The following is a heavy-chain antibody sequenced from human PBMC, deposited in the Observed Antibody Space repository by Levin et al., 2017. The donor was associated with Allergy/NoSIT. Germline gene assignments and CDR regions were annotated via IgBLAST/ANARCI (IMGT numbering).Heavy chain of an antibody. J-gene: IGHJ3*02. Sequence: GESLKISCAASGFNFGNYAMHWVRQAPGKGLEWVTVISYDGSNEYYAEPVKGRFTISRDNSKNMLYLQMNSLRAEDTAVYYCSRDPLTIGNDAFDIWGQGTMVTVSS. V-gene: IGHV3-30-3*01. CDR1: GFNFGNYA. CDR2: ISYDGSNE. D-gene: IGHD3-10*01. CDR3: SRDPLTIGNDAFDI.